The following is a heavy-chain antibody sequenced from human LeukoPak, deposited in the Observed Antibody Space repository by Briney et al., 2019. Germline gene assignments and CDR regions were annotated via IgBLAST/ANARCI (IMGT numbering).Heavy chain of an antibody. J-gene: IGHJ4*02. CDR2: ISYDGSNK. V-gene: IGHV3-30-3*01. CDR3: ARCPGGGDCYPRY. D-gene: IGHD2-21*02. CDR1: GFTFSSYA. Sequence: GRSLRLSCAASGFTFSSYAMHWVRQAPGKGLECVAVISYDGSNKYYADSEKGRFTISRDNSKNTLYLQMNSLRAEDTAVYYCARCPGGGDCYPRYWGQGTLVTVSS.